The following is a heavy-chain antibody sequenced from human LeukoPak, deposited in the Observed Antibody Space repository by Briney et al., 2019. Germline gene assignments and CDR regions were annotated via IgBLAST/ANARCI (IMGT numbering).Heavy chain of an antibody. CDR1: GGSPSSSSYY. CDR3: ARPGRPYDTSVDP. J-gene: IGHJ5*02. D-gene: IGHD3-22*01. Sequence: PSETLSLTCTVSGGSPSSSSYYWGWIRQPPGKGLELIATIYYGGSTYYNTSLKSRATISVDPSKKHFSLILVSVTAADTAVYYCARPGRPYDTSVDPWGQGTLVTVSS. V-gene: IGHV4-39*02. CDR2: IYYGGST.